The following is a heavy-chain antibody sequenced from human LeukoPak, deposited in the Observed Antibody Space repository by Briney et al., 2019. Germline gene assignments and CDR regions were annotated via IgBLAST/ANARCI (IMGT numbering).Heavy chain of an antibody. V-gene: IGHV1-46*01. Sequence: AASVKVSCKASGYTFTTYYIHWVRQAPGQGLEWMGIINTSSGSTSYAQKFQGRVTMTRDKSTSTVYMELNSLRSEDTAIYYCARDPSLTATHDAFDIWGQGTMVTVSS. CDR3: ARDPSLTATHDAFDI. CDR2: INTSSGST. J-gene: IGHJ3*02. CDR1: GYTFTTYY. D-gene: IGHD4-11*01.